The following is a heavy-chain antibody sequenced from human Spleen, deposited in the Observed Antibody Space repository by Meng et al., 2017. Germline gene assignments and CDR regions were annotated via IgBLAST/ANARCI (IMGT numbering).Heavy chain of an antibody. J-gene: IGHJ4*02. V-gene: IGHV4-34*01. CDR1: GGSSSGYY. CDR3: ARGPKQQLVRGLVYFHY. Sequence: HPSSTLPRPCAVYGGSSSGYYLSWIRQPPGKGLEWIGEINHSGSTNYNPSLKSRVISSTDTSKNQLSLKLSSVTAADTAVYYCARGPKQQLVRGLVYFHYWGQGTLVTVSS. CDR2: INHSGST. D-gene: IGHD6-13*01.